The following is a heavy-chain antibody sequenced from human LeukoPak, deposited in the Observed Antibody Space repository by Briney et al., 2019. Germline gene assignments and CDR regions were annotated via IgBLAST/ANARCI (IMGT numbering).Heavy chain of an antibody. J-gene: IGHJ6*03. Sequence: PPGGSLRLSCAASGFTFSSYAMHWVRQAPGKGLEGVAVISYDGSNKYYADSVKGRFTISRDNSKNTLYLQMNSLRAEDTAVYYCAKDLVYCGGDCYPNYYYYYYMDVWGKGTTVTVSS. CDR3: AKDLVYCGGDCYPNYYYYYYMDV. CDR2: ISYDGSNK. CDR1: GFTFSSYA. V-gene: IGHV3-30*04. D-gene: IGHD2-21*02.